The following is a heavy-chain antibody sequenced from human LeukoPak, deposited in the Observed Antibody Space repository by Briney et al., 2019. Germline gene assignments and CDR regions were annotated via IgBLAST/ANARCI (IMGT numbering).Heavy chain of an antibody. V-gene: IGHV3-15*01. CDR2: IKSKTDGGTT. J-gene: IGHJ3*02. CDR1: GFAFSNAW. D-gene: IGHD2-15*01. Sequence: GGSLRLSCAASGFAFSNAWMTWVRQAPGKGLEWVGRIKSKTDGGTTDYAAPVKGRFTISRDDSKNTLYLQMNSLKTEDTAVYYCTAGFCSGGSCHWDDAFASWGQGTRVTVSS. CDR3: TAGFCSGGSCHWDDAFAS.